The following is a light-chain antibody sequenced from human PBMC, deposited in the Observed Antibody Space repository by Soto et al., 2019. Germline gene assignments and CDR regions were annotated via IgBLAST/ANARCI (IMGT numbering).Light chain of an antibody. CDR3: AAWDDSLNGYV. J-gene: IGLJ1*01. V-gene: IGLV1-44*01. CDR1: SSNIGSNA. CDR2: SNN. Sequence: QAVVTQPPSASGTPGQRVTISCSGSSSNIGSNAVNWYQQLPGTAPKLLIYSNNQRPSGVPDRFSGSKSGTSASLAISGLHSEDEADYYCAAWDDSLNGYVFGTGTQLTVL.